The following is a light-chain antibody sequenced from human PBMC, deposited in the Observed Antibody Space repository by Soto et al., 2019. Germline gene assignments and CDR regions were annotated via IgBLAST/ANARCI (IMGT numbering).Light chain of an antibody. J-gene: IGKJ1*01. CDR1: QTVTNRY. V-gene: IGKV3-20*01. CDR3: QQYGGSPGP. Sequence: EIVLTQSPGTLSLSPGERATLSCRASQTVTNRYLAWYQQKPGQAPRLLIFGASIRDTGIPDRFSGSGSGTDFTLTISRLESEDFAVYYCQQYGGSPGPFGQGTKVEIK. CDR2: GAS.